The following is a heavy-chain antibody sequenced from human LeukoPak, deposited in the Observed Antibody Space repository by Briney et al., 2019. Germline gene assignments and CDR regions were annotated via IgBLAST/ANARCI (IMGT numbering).Heavy chain of an antibody. J-gene: IGHJ4*02. D-gene: IGHD3-16*01. CDR1: GYTFTSYG. Sequence: ASVKVSCKASGYTFTSYGISWVRQAPGQGLEWMGWISAYNGNTNYAQKLQGRVTMTTDTSTSTAYMELRSLRSDDTAVYYCARESTLLYYFDYWGQGAPVTVSS. CDR2: ISAYNGNT. V-gene: IGHV1-18*01. CDR3: ARESTLLYYFDY.